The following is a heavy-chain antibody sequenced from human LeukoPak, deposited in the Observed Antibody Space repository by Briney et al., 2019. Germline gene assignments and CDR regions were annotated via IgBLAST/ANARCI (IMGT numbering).Heavy chain of an antibody. D-gene: IGHD3-10*01. J-gene: IGHJ4*02. CDR3: ARDLYGYYGSGSYILFDY. V-gene: IGHV3-21*01. CDR2: ISSSSNYI. Sequence: GGSLRLSCAASGFTFSSYRMNWVRQAPGKGLEWVSSISSSSNYIYYADSVKGRFTISRDNAKNSLYLQMNSLRAEDTAVYYCARDLYGYYGSGSYILFDYWGQGTLVTVSS. CDR1: GFTFSSYR.